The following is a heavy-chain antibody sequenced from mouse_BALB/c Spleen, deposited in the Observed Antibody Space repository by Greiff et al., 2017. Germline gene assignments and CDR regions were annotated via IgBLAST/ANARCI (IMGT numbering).Heavy chain of an antibody. CDR1: GYTFTSYV. Sequence: VQLQQSGPELVKPGASVKMSCKASGYTFTSYVMHWVKQKPGQGLEWIGYINPYNDGTNYNEKFKGKATLTADKSSSTAYMQLSSLTSDDSAVYFCASGDYDVFDYWGQGTTLTVSS. CDR3: ASGDYDVFDY. CDR2: INPYNDGT. V-gene: IGHV1-14*01. D-gene: IGHD2-4*01. J-gene: IGHJ2*01.